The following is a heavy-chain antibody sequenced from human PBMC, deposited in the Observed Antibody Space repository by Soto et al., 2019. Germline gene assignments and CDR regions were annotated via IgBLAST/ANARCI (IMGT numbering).Heavy chain of an antibody. D-gene: IGHD6-19*01. Sequence: ASVKVSCKASGYTFTSYYMHWVRQAPGQGLEWMGIINPSGGSTSYAQKFQGRVTMTRDTSTSTVYMELSSLRSEDTAVYYCARIAVAGLALDAFDIWGQGTMVTVSS. CDR2: INPSGGST. CDR1: GYTFTSYY. V-gene: IGHV1-46*01. J-gene: IGHJ3*02. CDR3: ARIAVAGLALDAFDI.